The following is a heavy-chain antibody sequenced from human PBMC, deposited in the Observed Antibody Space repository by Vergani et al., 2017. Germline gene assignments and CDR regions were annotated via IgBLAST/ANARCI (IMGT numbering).Heavy chain of an antibody. CDR1: GGTFSSYA. J-gene: IGHJ1*01. D-gene: IGHD5-24*01. CDR2: IIPIFGTA. CDR3: AREGGRWLQLSSSGYFQH. V-gene: IGHV1-69*18. Sequence: QVQLVQSGAEVKKPGSSVKVSCKASGGTFSSYAISWVRQAPGQGLDWMGRIIPIFGTANYAQKFHGRVTITADESTSTAYMELSRLRSEDTAVYYCAREGGRWLQLSSSGYFQHWGQGTLVTVSS.